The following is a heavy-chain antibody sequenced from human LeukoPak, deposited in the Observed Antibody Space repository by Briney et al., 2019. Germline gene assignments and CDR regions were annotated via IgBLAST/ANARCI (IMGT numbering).Heavy chain of an antibody. V-gene: IGHV4-34*01. CDR1: GGSFSGYY. D-gene: IGHD1-7*01. J-gene: IGHJ4*02. CDR3: ASITGTPTDY. CDR2: INHSGST. Sequence: SETLSLTCAVYGGSFSGYYWSWIRQPPGKGLEWIGEINHSGSTNYNPSLKSRVTISVDTSKNQFSLKLSSVTAADTAVYYCASITGTPTDYWGQGTLATVSS.